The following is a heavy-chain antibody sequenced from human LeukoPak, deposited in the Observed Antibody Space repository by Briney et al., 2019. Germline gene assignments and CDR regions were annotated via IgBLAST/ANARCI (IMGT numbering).Heavy chain of an antibody. D-gene: IGHD3-9*01. J-gene: IGHJ5*02. CDR2: IYYSGST. V-gene: IGHV4-30-4*02. CDR1: GGAISSGDYY. CDR3: ARVLDYDVLTGYYSGGFDP. Sequence: SETLSLTCTVSGGAISSGDYYWSWIRQPPGKGLEWIGYIYYSGSTYYNPSLKSRVNISVDTSKNQFSLNLSSVTAADTAVYYCARVLDYDVLTGYYSGGFDPWGQGTLVTVSS.